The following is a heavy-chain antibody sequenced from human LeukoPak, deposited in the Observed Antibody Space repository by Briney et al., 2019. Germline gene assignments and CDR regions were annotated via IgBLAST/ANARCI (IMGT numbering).Heavy chain of an antibody. CDR2: IYYSGST. Sequence: PSETLSLTCTASGGSISSYYWSWIRQPPGKGLEWIGYIYYSGSTNYNPSLKSRVTISVDTSKNQFSLKLGSVTAADTAIYYCARGGYYGSGNDFRFDPWGQGTLVTVSS. J-gene: IGHJ5*02. CDR1: GGSISSYY. D-gene: IGHD3-10*01. CDR3: ARGGYYGSGNDFRFDP. V-gene: IGHV4-59*01.